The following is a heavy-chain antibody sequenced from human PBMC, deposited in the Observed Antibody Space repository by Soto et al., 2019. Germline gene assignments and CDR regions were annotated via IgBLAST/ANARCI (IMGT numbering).Heavy chain of an antibody. D-gene: IGHD2-15*01. CDR3: AKDTPVVMFLFGS. Sequence: TGGSLRLSCTASGFTFYTYAMTWVRQAPGKGLEWVSSITDAGVTTYYADSVKGRFTISRDNSKNTLYLQMNSLRTDDSAVYYCAKDTPVVMFLFGSWGRGTLVTVSS. J-gene: IGHJ4*02. CDR2: ITDAGVTT. CDR1: GFTFYTYA. V-gene: IGHV3-23*01.